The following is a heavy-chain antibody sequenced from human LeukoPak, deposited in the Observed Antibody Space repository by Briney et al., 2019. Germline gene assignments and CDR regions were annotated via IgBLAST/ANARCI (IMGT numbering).Heavy chain of an antibody. Sequence: ASVKVSCKASGYKFTSYGLAWVRQTPGHGPEYMGWISTHNGLADYSEKFRGRVTMTTDTSANTAYMELKSLRSDDTAIYCVRLSGQWLVHSYFDHWGQGTQVIVSS. CDR2: ISTHNGLA. D-gene: IGHD6-19*01. V-gene: IGHV1-18*01. J-gene: IGHJ4*02. CDR3: RLSGQWLVHSYFDH. CDR1: GYKFTSYG.